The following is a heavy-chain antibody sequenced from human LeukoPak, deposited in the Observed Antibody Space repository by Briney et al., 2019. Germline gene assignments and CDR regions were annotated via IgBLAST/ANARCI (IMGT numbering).Heavy chain of an antibody. CDR1: GGFTSAYY. Sequence: SETLSLTCTVSGGFTSAYYWSWVRQPLGKGLEWIGSVFYSRNSNYNPSLTRRVAMSVDTSKSHFSPKLTSVVAADTAVYYCARVNPLGYFDQWGQGTLVAVSS. CDR3: ARVNPLGYFDQ. CDR2: VFYSRNS. J-gene: IGHJ4*02. V-gene: IGHV4-59*13.